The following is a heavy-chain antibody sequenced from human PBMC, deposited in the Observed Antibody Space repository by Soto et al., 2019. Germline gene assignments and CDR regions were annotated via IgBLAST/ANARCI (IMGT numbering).Heavy chain of an antibody. Sequence: LRLSCAASGFTFSDYYMSWIRQAPGKGLEWVSYISSSGSTIYYADSVKGRFTISRDNAKNSLYLQMNSLRAEDTAVYYCARGATVVTPGAFDIWGQGTMVTVSS. CDR1: GFTFSDYY. CDR3: ARGATVVTPGAFDI. V-gene: IGHV3-11*01. J-gene: IGHJ3*02. D-gene: IGHD2-21*02. CDR2: ISSSGSTI.